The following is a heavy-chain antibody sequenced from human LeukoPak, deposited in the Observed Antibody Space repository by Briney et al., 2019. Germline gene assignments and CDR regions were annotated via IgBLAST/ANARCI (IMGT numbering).Heavy chain of an antibody. CDR1: GCTFTRYY. Sequence: ASVKVSCKSCGCTFTRYYMHWVRQAPGQGLEWMGWINLNSGGTNCTQKFQGRVTVTRDTSISTAYTELTRLRSDDTAVYYCARDSPITMVRGVYYYYMDVWGKGTTVTVSS. CDR3: ARDSPITMVRGVYYYYMDV. J-gene: IGHJ6*03. D-gene: IGHD3-10*01. V-gene: IGHV1-2*02. CDR2: INLNSGGT.